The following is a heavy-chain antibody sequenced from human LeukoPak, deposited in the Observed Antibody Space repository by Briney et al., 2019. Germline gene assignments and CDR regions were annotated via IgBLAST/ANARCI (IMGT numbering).Heavy chain of an antibody. CDR3: AKGAGYSYGSVRGYYGMDV. CDR1: GFTFSSYG. J-gene: IGHJ6*02. D-gene: IGHD5-18*01. Sequence: GALRLSCAASGFTFSSYGMHWVRQAPGKGLEWVAVISYDGSNKYYADSVKGRFTISRDNSKNTLYLQMNSLRAEDTAVYYCAKGAGYSYGSVRGYYGMDVWGQGTTVTVSS. V-gene: IGHV3-30*18. CDR2: ISYDGSNK.